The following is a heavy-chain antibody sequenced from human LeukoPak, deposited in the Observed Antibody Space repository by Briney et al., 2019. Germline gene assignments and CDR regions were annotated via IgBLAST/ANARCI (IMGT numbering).Heavy chain of an antibody. V-gene: IGHV3-74*03. CDR3: ARGYSRSWFDP. J-gene: IGHJ5*02. CDR2: INTDGSIT. CDR1: GFTFNNYW. D-gene: IGHD1-14*01. Sequence: GGSLRLSCVASGFTFNNYWMHWVRQAPGKGLVWVSRINTDGSITTYADSVEGRFSGSRDNAKNTLYLQMNSLRVEDTGMYYCARGYSRSWFDPWGQGTLVTVSS.